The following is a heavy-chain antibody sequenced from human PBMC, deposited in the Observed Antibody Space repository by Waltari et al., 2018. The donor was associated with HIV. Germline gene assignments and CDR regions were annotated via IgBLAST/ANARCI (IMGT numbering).Heavy chain of an antibody. J-gene: IGHJ6*02. V-gene: IGHV3-30*02. CDR3: AKELRSGYSYYYYGMDV. CDR1: GFSCSISG. CDR2: IRYDGNTK. Sequence: QGQLVESGGGVVQPGGSLRLSCAACGFSCSISGLPWVRQAPGKGLEWVTFIRYDGNTKYYADSVKGRFTISRDNSKNTLYLQMSSLRAEDTAVYYCAKELRSGYSYYYYGMDVWGQGTTVTVSS. D-gene: IGHD2-15*01.